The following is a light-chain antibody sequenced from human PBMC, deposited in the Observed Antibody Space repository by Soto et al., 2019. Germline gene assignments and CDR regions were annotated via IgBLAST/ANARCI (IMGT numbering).Light chain of an antibody. J-gene: IGLJ1*01. CDR3: QVWDTSSDHSYV. Sequence: SYELTQPPSVSVAPGQTASITCGGTNIGHKNVHWYQQRPGQAPVLVVYDDSNRPSGIPERFSGSNSGNTATLTISRVEAGDEADYYCQVWDTSSDHSYVFGAGTKVTAL. V-gene: IGLV3-21*02. CDR2: DDS. CDR1: NIGHKN.